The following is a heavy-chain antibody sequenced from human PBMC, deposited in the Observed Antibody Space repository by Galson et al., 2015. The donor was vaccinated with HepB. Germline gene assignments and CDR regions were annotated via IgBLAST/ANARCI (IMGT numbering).Heavy chain of an antibody. CDR2: ISGSGGST. D-gene: IGHD1-26*01. V-gene: IGHV3-23*01. CDR3: AKAGGSYVVNTFDY. CDR1: GFTFSSYA. J-gene: IGHJ4*02. Sequence: LRLSCAASGFTFSSYAMSWVRQAPGKGLEWVSAISGSGGSTYYADSVKGRFTISRDNSKNTLYLQMNSLRAEDTAVYYCAKAGGSYVVNTFDYWGQGTLVTVS.